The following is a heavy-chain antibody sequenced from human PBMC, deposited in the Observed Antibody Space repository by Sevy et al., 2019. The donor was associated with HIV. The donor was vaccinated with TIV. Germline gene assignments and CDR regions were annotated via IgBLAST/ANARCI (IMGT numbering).Heavy chain of an antibody. CDR2: IYYSGST. V-gene: IGHV4-59*13. CDR1: GGSISSYY. D-gene: IGHD6-19*01. Sequence: SETLSLTCTVSGGSISSYYWSWIRQPLGKGLEWIGYIYYSGSTNYNPSLKSRVTISVDTSKNQFSLKLSSVTAADTAVYYCARLTVAGSPFDYWGQGTLVTVSS. J-gene: IGHJ4*02. CDR3: ARLTVAGSPFDY.